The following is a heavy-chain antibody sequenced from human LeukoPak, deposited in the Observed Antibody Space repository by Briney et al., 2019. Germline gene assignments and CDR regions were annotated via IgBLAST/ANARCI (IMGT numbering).Heavy chain of an antibody. CDR1: GGSFSGYY. D-gene: IGHD6-13*01. CDR2: INHSGST. CDR3: ARAPAAAPGHFDY. Sequence: SETLSLTCAVYGGSFSGYYWSWIRQPPGKGLEWIGEINHSGSTNYNPSLKSRVTISVDTSKNQFSLKLSSVTAADTAVYYCARAPAAAPGHFDYWGQGTLVTVSS. V-gene: IGHV4-34*01. J-gene: IGHJ4*02.